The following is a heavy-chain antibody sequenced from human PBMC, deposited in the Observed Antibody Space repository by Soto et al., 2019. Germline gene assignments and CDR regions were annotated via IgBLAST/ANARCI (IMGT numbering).Heavy chain of an antibody. J-gene: IGHJ4*02. CDR3: AISLYDYIWGSYSLYFDY. D-gene: IGHD3-16*01. V-gene: IGHV1-3*01. CDR2: INAGNGNT. Sequence: QVQLVQSGAEVKKPGASVKVSCKASGYTFTSYAMHWERQAPGQRLEWMGWINAGNGNTKYSQKFQGRVTITRDTSASTAYMELSSLRSEDTAVYYCAISLYDYIWGSYSLYFDYWGQGTLVTVSS. CDR1: GYTFTSYA.